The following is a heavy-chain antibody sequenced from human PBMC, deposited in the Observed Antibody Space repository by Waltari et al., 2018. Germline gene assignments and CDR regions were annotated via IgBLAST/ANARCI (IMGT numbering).Heavy chain of an antibody. CDR3: VRPPHCRGNTCTAL. CDR2: IYNSGTT. J-gene: IGHJ4*02. Sequence: QVYLQASGPGLVKPSESLSLTCTVSGASVKSTGYYWGWIRQPPGKGLEWIGSIYNSGTTYYNPSLKSRVTISVDASDKQFYLTLTSVTAADTAVYFCVRPPHCRGNTCTALWGQGALVTVSS. CDR1: GASVKSTGYY. V-gene: IGHV4-39*01. D-gene: IGHD3-10*01.